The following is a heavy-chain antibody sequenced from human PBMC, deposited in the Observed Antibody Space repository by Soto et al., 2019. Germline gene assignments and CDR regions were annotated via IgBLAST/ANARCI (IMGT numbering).Heavy chain of an antibody. CDR2: IYSGGST. V-gene: IGHV3-66*01. CDR3: ARDEYYYGSGSYSPMDV. D-gene: IGHD3-10*01. CDR1: GFTVSSNY. J-gene: IGHJ6*02. Sequence: GGSLRLSCAASGFTVSSNYMSWVRQAPGKGLEWVSVIYSGGSTYYADSVKGRFTISRDNSKNTPYLQMNSLRAEDTAVYYCARDEYYYGSGSYSPMDVWGQGTTVTVSS.